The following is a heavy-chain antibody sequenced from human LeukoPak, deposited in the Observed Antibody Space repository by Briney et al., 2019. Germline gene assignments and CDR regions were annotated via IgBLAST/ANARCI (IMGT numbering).Heavy chain of an antibody. D-gene: IGHD2-2*01. CDR2: INPSGGST. J-gene: IGHJ6*02. V-gene: IGHV1-46*01. CDR3: ATGGSYLGYCSSTSCRIKLYYYYGMDV. Sequence: GASVKVSCKASGYTFTSYYMHWVRQAPGQGLEWMGIINPSGGSTSYAQKFQGRVTMTRDTSTSTVYMELSSLRSEDTAAYYCATGGSYLGYCSSTSCRIKLYYYYGMDVWGQGTTVPVSS. CDR1: GYTFTSYY.